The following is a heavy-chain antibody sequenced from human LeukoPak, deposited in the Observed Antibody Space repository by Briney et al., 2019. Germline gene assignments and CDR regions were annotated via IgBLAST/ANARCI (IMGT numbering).Heavy chain of an antibody. Sequence: GGSLRLFCAPSGFTFSSYSMNWARQAPGEGLEWVSSISSSSSYIFYADSVKGRFTISRHNPKNSLYQQMNSLRGEDTTVYYCARDYESYSLLFDYWGQGNLVTVSS. CDR2: ISSSSSYI. CDR3: ARDYESYSLLFDY. V-gene: IGHV3-21*01. D-gene: IGHD2-21*01. CDR1: GFTFSSYS. J-gene: IGHJ4*02.